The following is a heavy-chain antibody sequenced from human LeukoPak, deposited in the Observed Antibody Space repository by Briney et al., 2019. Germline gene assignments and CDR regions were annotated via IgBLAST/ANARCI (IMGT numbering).Heavy chain of an antibody. CDR1: GGTFSGYA. V-gene: IGHV1-69*05. CDR3: AREYGDYGLDY. Sequence: ASVKVSCXASGGTFSGYAISWVRQALGQGLEWMGRIIPIFGTANYAQKFQGRVTITTDESTSTAYMELSSLRSEDTAVYYCAREYGDYGLDYWGQGTLVTVSS. CDR2: IIPIFGTA. J-gene: IGHJ4*02. D-gene: IGHD4-17*01.